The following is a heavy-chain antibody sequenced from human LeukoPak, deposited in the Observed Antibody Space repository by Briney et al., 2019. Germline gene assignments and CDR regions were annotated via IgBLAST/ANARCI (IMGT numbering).Heavy chain of an antibody. J-gene: IGHJ3*02. V-gene: IGHV4-59*12. Sequence: SETLSLTCTVSGGSISSYYWSWIRQPPGKGLEWIGYIYYSGSTNYNPSLKSRVTMSVDTSKNHFSLKLSSVTAADTAVYYCARGPYYDSSKTSAFDIWGQGTMVTVSS. D-gene: IGHD3-22*01. CDR2: IYYSGST. CDR1: GGSISSYY. CDR3: ARGPYYDSSKTSAFDI.